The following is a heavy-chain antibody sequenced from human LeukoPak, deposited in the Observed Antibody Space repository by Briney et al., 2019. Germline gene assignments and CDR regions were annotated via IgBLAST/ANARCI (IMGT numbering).Heavy chain of an antibody. D-gene: IGHD3-10*01. V-gene: IGHV3-74*01. CDR1: GFMFSNYY. Sequence: SGGSLRLSCVGSGFMFSNYYMYWVRQAPGKGLVWVSRIKNAGIDTIYADSVKGRFTVSRDNAKNTVYLQMSSLRAEDTAVYYCARGGYGHNMDVWGEGTTVPGPS. CDR2: IKNAGIDT. J-gene: IGHJ6*03. CDR3: ARGGYGHNMDV.